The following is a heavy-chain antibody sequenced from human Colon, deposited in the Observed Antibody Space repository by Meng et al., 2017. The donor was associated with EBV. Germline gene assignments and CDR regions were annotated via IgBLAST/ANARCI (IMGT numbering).Heavy chain of an antibody. J-gene: IGHJ4*02. Sequence: QGQLVQSGGEVKKPGASVKVSCKASGYTFTNYGITWVRQAPGQGLEWMGWINAYNGDTNYAQTLQGRVTMTTDTSTSTAYMELRSLRSEDTAVYYCATGVADFEYWGQGTLVTVSS. D-gene: IGHD6-19*01. CDR2: INAYNGDT. CDR1: GYTFTNYG. CDR3: ATGVADFEY. V-gene: IGHV1-18*01.